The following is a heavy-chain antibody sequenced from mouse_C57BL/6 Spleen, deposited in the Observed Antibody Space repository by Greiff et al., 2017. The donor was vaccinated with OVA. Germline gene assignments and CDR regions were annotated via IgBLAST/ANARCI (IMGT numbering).Heavy chain of an antibody. CDR1: GYTFPSYW. J-gene: IGHJ2*01. Sequence: QVQLQQPGAELVMPGASVKLSCKASGYTFPSYWMHWVKQRPGQGLEWIGEIDPSDSYTNYNQKFKGKSTLTVDKSSSTAYMQLSSRTSEDSAVYYCARVELDYFDDWGQGTTLTVSA. CDR3: ARVELDYFDD. V-gene: IGHV1-69*01. CDR2: IDPSDSYT.